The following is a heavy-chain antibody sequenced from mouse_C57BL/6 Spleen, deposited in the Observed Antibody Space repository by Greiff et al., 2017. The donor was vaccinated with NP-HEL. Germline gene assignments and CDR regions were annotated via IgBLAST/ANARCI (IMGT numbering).Heavy chain of an antibody. J-gene: IGHJ3*01. CDR1: GYTFTSYW. CDR2: IDPTRGGT. CDR3: AIYYDYDVGFAY. D-gene: IGHD2-4*01. V-gene: IGHV1-72*01. Sequence: VQLQQSGAELVKPGASVQLSCKASGYTFTSYWMHWVKQRPGRGLEWIGRIDPTRGGTKYNEKFTSTATLTVDQPSSTAYMQLSSLTSEDSAVYYCAIYYDYDVGFAYWGQGTLVTVSA.